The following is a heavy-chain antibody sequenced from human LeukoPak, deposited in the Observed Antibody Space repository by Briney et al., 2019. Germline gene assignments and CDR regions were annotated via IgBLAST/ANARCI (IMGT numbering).Heavy chain of an antibody. CDR2: MSTYNGNT. CDR3: ATFSSWELLYFDY. D-gene: IGHD1-26*01. Sequence: ASVKVSCKASGYTFTNYGLSWARQAPGQGLEWMGWMSTYNGNTNYAQKFQGRVTMTTDTSTSTGYMEMRSLRSDDTAVYYCATFSSWELLYFDYWGQGTLVTVSS. V-gene: IGHV1-18*01. CDR1: GYTFTNYG. J-gene: IGHJ4*02.